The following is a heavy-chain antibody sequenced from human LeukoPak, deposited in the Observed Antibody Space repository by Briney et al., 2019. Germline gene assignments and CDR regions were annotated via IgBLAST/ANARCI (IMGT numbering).Heavy chain of an antibody. CDR3: ANLRRSQQGYLPLDY. CDR1: GYGFPIYW. CDR2: IYPGDADT. D-gene: IGHD5-12*01. Sequence: GQSLKISCKGPGYGFPIYWTAWVRQIPGKGLEWMGFIYPGDADTRYSTSFQGQVTTPAPKSISPAYLNWSSLKSSATAMYYCANLRRSQQGYLPLDYWGQGSLVTVPS. J-gene: IGHJ4*02. V-gene: IGHV5-51*01.